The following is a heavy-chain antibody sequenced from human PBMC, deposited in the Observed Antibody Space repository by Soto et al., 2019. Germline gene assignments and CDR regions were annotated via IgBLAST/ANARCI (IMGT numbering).Heavy chain of an antibody. CDR2: MFYGVST. D-gene: IGHD3-3*02. CDR1: GSSINSSGYY. CDR3: ARLPSRHLVDY. J-gene: IGHJ4*02. Sequence: KTSETLSLTCTVSGSSINSSGYYWGWIRQPPGKGLEWIGSMFYGVSTYYNPSLKGRVTISVDTSKNQFSLNLRSVTAADTAVYYCARLPSRHLVDYWGQGTLVTVSS. V-gene: IGHV4-39*01.